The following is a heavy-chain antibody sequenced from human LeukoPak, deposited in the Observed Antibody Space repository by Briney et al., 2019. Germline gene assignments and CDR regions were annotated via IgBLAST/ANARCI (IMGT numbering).Heavy chain of an antibody. V-gene: IGHV3-23*01. D-gene: IGHD6-19*01. CDR2: ISGSGGST. Sequence: GGSRRLSCAAAGFTLSSYAMSWVRQAPGEGLEWVSAISGSGGSTYYADSVKGRFTISRDNSKNTLYLQMNSLRAEDTAVYYCAKGAQQWLVQDYFDYWGQGTLVTVSS. CDR1: GFTLSSYA. CDR3: AKGAQQWLVQDYFDY. J-gene: IGHJ4*02.